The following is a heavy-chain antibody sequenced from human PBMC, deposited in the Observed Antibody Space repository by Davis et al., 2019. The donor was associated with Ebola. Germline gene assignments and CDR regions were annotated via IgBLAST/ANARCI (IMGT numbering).Heavy chain of an antibody. CDR1: GFTFSSYA. V-gene: IGHV3-23*01. J-gene: IGHJ6*02. Sequence: GESLKISCAASGFTFSSYAMSWVRQAPGKGLEWVSAISGSGGSTYYADSVKGRFTISRDNSKNTLYLQMNSLRAEDTAVYYCAKRDIAARSVYYYGMDVWGQGTTVTVSS. CDR2: ISGSGGST. CDR3: AKRDIAARSVYYYGMDV. D-gene: IGHD6-6*01.